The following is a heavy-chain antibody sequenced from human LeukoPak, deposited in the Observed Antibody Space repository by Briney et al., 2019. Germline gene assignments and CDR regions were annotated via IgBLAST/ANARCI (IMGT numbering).Heavy chain of an antibody. D-gene: IGHD6-13*01. CDR3: AAGGIYSLLDY. Sequence: GASVKVSCSSSGYILTNYGIYWVRQAPGQGLEWMGWINTYNGETDYAQNFQGRVTMTTDTSTSTAYMDLRSLTSEDTAMYYCAAGGIYSLLDYWGQGTLVTVSS. CDR2: INTYNGET. CDR1: GYILTNYG. V-gene: IGHV1-18*01. J-gene: IGHJ4*02.